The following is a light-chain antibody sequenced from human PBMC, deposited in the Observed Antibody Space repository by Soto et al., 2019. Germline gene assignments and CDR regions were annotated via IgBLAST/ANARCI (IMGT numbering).Light chain of an antibody. V-gene: IGKV1-39*01. CDR3: QQSSNTPIT. CDR2: AAS. J-gene: IGKJ5*01. CDR1: QSISTY. Sequence: IQIAHPPTSPSPSVGDRVTIAFRASQSISTYLNWYQQKPGKAPKLLIYAASSLQSGVPSRFSGSGSGTDFTLTISSLQPEDFATCYCQQSSNTPITFGQGTRLEIK.